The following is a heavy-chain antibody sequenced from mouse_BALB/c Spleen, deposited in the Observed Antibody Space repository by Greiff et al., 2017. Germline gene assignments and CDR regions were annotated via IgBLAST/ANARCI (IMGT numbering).Heavy chain of an antibody. CDR1: GYTFPDYK. V-gene: IGHV1S29*02. J-gene: IGHJ4*01. CDR3: ARIYDGYYDAMDY. D-gene: IGHD2-3*01. Sequence: VQLQQSGPELVKPWASVKISCKASGYTFPDYKMPWVQQSPGKSLEWIGYIYPYNGGTGYNQKFKSKATLTVDNSSSTAYMALRSLTSEDSAVYYCARIYDGYYDAMDYWGQGTSVTVSS. CDR2: IYPYNGGT.